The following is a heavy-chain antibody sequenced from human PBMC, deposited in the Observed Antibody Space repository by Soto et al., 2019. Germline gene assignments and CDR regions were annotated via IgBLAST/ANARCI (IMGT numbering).Heavy chain of an antibody. Sequence: PGGSLRDSCAASGFTFSSYAMTWVRQAPGKGLGGVSRICTGGDSTKYADSVKGRFTISRDDSKNTLYLQMNSLRAEDRAMYYYAKVARVWCAGTRATHALALWAEGTMAT. J-gene: IGHJ3*01. D-gene: IGHD2-8*02. CDR2: ICTGGDST. V-gene: IGHV3-23*01. CDR3: AKVARVWCAGTRATHALAL. CDR1: GFTFSSYA.